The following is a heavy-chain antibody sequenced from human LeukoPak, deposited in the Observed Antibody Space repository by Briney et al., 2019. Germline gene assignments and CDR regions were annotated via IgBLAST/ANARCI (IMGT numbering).Heavy chain of an antibody. V-gene: IGHV3-30*18. CDR1: GFTFSSYG. CDR2: ISYDGSNK. J-gene: IGHJ3*02. D-gene: IGHD1-26*01. CDR3: AKAFRGSYPLAFDI. Sequence: GGSLRLSCAASGFTFSSYGMHWVRQAPGKRLEWVAVISYDGSNKYYADSVKGRFTISRDNSKNTLYLQMNSLRAEDTAVYYCAKAFRGSYPLAFDIWGQGTMVTVSS.